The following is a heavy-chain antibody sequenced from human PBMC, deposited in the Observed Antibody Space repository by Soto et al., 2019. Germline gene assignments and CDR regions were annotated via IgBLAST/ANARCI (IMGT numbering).Heavy chain of an antibody. CDR2: MSYDGSHA. V-gene: IGHV3-30-3*01. CDR1: GFTFSSYA. J-gene: IGHJ6*02. CDR3: SRGDPGVGSLAYYYYGMDV. D-gene: IGHD3-10*01. Sequence: AGGSLRLSCAASGFTFSSYAMYWVRQAPGKGLEWVAVMSYDGSHAYIADSVKGRFTISRDNSKNTLYLQMNSLRPEDTAVYYCSRGDPGVGSLAYYYYGMDVWGQGATVTVSS.